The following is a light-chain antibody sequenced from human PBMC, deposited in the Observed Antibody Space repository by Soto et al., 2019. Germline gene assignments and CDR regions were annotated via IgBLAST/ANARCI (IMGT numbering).Light chain of an antibody. V-gene: IGKV3-20*01. CDR1: QSVSSNY. Sequence: EIVMTQSPGSLSLSPGETATLSCRASQSVSSNYVAWFHQKPVQAPRLLIYGASSRATGIPDRFSGSGSATAFNLPISRLEPEDFAVYYCQQYGSSLWTFGQGNKVDNK. CDR2: GAS. J-gene: IGKJ1*01. CDR3: QQYGSSLWT.